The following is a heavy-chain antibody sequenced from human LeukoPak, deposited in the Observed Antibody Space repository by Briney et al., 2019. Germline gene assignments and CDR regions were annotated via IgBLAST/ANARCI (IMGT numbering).Heavy chain of an antibody. CDR3: ARGLQETLGWLKAFSAFDI. J-gene: IGHJ3*02. CDR2: ISGYNGNT. CDR1: GYTFTSYG. Sequence: ASVKVSCKASGYTFTSYGISWVRQAPGKGLEWMGWISGYNGNTNYAQMLQGRVTMTTDTSTSTAYMELRSLRSDDTAVYYCARGLQETLGWLKAFSAFDIWGQGTMVTVSS. D-gene: IGHD5-24*01. V-gene: IGHV1-18*01.